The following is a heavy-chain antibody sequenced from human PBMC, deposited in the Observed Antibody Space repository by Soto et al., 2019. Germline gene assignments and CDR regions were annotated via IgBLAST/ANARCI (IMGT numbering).Heavy chain of an antibody. J-gene: IGHJ4*02. CDR2: IYYSGST. V-gene: IGHV4-61*01. CDR1: GVSVSSGIYY. Sequence: ETLSLTCPVSGVSVSSGIYYLRWIRPPPGKGLEWIGYIYYSGSTNYNPSLKSRVTISVDTSISTASMELSRLRSDDTAVYSCARIKIYYDSSGPFDYWGQGTLVPVSS. D-gene: IGHD3-22*01. CDR3: ARIKIYYDSSGPFDY.